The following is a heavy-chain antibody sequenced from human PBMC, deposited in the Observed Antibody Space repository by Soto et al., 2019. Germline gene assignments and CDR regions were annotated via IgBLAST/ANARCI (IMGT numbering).Heavy chain of an antibody. CDR3: VVGYYFGDY. J-gene: IGHJ4*02. D-gene: IGHD3-22*01. CDR1: GFTFSSYG. Sequence: QVQLVESGGGVVQPGRSLRLSCAASGFTFSSYGMHWVRQAPGKGLERVADISSDGSNKYYADSVKGRFTISRHNSYNTLFLQMSSLRPDDRAVFYCVVGYYFGDYWGEGTLFTVSS. V-gene: IGHV3-30*03. CDR2: ISSDGSNK.